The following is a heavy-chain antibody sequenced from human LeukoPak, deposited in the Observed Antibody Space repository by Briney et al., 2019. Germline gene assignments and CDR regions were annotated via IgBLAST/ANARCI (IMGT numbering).Heavy chain of an antibody. CDR2: ISGSGGST. V-gene: IGHV3-23*01. CDR1: GFTFSSYA. D-gene: IGHD3-10*01. Sequence: GGSLRLSCAASGFTFSSYAMSWVRQAPGKGLEWVSAISGSGGSTYYADSVKGRFTISRDNSKNTLYLQMNSLRAEDTAVYYCAKDHRYGSGSYSFDYWGQGTLVTVSS. CDR3: AKDHRYGSGSYSFDY. J-gene: IGHJ4*02.